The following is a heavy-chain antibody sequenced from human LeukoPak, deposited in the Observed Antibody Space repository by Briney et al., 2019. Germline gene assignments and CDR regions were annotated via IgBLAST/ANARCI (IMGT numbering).Heavy chain of an antibody. J-gene: IGHJ4*02. V-gene: IGHV3-7*03. D-gene: IGHD3-9*01. CDR3: AKVPDWALFDY. CDR1: GFSFCSYL. Sequence: GALRLSCAAPGFSFCSYLVSLVRQTPGEGLEWVANINKDGGEKYYVDSVKGRFTISRDNAKNSLYLQMNSLRAEDTAVYYCAKVPDWALFDYWGQGTLVTVSS. CDR2: INKDGGEK.